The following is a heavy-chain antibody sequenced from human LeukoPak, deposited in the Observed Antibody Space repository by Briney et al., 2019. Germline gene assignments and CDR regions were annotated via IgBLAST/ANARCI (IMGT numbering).Heavy chain of an antibody. CDR1: GFTFSSYW. V-gene: IGHV3-7*04. CDR2: IKQDGSEK. CDR3: ARALGITFGGVIEHDPLDY. J-gene: IGHJ4*02. Sequence: GGSLRLSCAASGFTFSSYWMSWVRQAPGKGLEWVANIKQDGSEKYYVDSVKGRFTISRDNAKNSLYLQMNSLRAEDTAVYYCARALGITFGGVIEHDPLDYWGQGTLVTVPS. D-gene: IGHD3-16*02.